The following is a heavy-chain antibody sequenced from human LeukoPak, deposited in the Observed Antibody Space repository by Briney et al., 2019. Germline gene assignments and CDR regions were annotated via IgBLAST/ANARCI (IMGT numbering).Heavy chain of an antibody. CDR1: GFTFSSYA. J-gene: IGHJ4*02. CDR2: IWYDGSNK. V-gene: IGHV3-33*01. CDR3: AREYSSSSGRSFDY. Sequence: GGSLRLSCAASGFTFSSYAMHWVRQAPGKGLEWVAVIWYDGSNKYYADSVKGRFTISRDNIKNSLYLQMNSLRAEDTAVYYCAREYSSSSGRSFDYWGQGTLVTVSS. D-gene: IGHD6-6*01.